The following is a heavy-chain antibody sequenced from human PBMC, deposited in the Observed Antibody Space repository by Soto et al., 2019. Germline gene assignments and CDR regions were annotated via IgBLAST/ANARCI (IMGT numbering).Heavy chain of an antibody. J-gene: IGHJ6*03. V-gene: IGHV3-23*01. Sequence: GGSPRLSCAASGFTFSSYAMSWVRQAPGKGLEWVSAISGSGGSTYYADSVKGRFTISRDNSKNTLYLQMNSLRAEDTAVYYCAKSGGWLRVNYYYYYMDVWGKGTTVTVSS. CDR2: ISGSGGST. CDR3: AKSGGWLRVNYYYYYMDV. D-gene: IGHD5-12*01. CDR1: GFTFSSYA.